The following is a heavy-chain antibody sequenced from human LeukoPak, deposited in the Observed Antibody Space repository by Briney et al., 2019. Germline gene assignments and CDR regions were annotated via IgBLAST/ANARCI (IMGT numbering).Heavy chain of an antibody. Sequence: TSQTLSLTCAISGDSVSSNSAACNWIRQSPSRGLEWLGRTYYRSNSYNDYAVSVKSRININPDTSKNQFSLQLNSVTPEDTAVYYCAREGYYFDYWGQGTLVTVSS. J-gene: IGHJ4*02. CDR2: TYYRSNSYN. CDR3: AREGYYFDY. CDR1: GDSVSSNSAA. V-gene: IGHV6-1*01.